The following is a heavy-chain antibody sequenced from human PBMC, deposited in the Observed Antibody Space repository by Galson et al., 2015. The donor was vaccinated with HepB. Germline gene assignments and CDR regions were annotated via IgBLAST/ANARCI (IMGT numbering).Heavy chain of an antibody. CDR3: ASKRIQPNNWFDP. J-gene: IGHJ5*02. Sequence: SLRLSCAASGFTFSSYSMNWVRQAPGKGLEWVSSISSSSSYIYYADSVKGRFTISRDNAKNSLYLQMNSLRAEDTAVYYCASKRIQPNNWFDPWGQGTLVTVSS. V-gene: IGHV3-21*01. CDR2: ISSSSSYI. D-gene: IGHD5-18*01. CDR1: GFTFSSYS.